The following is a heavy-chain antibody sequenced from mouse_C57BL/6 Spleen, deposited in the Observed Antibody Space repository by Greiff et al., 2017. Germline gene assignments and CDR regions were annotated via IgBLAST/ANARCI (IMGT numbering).Heavy chain of an antibody. CDR3: VGFGYYGSSYGYAMDY. D-gene: IGHD1-1*01. CDR1: GFTFNTYA. V-gene: IGHV10-3*01. CDR2: IRSKSSNYAT. J-gene: IGHJ4*01. Sequence: DVHLVESGGGLVQPKGSLKLSCAASGFTFNTYAMHWVRQAPGKGLEWVARIRSKSSNYATYYADSVKDRFTISRDDSQSMLYLQMNNLKTEDTAMYYCVGFGYYGSSYGYAMDYWGQGTSVTVSS.